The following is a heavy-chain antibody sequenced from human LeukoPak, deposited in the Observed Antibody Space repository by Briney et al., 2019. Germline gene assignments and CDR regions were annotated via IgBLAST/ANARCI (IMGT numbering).Heavy chain of an antibody. Sequence: PGGSLRLSCAASGFTFDDYGMSWVRQAPGKGLEWVSGINWNGGSTGYTDSVKGRFTISRDNAKNSLYLQMHSLRAEDTAVYYCARDTGGRGWFDPWGQGTLVTVSS. CDR1: GFTFDDYG. CDR3: ARDTGGRGWFDP. V-gene: IGHV3-20*04. D-gene: IGHD2-8*02. CDR2: INWNGGST. J-gene: IGHJ5*02.